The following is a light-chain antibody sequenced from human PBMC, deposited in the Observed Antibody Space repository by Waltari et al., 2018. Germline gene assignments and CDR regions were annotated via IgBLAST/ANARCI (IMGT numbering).Light chain of an antibody. CDR2: KAS. Sequence: DIQMTQSPSSLSASVGDRVTITCRASQTISNWLAWYQQKPGKAPKLLIYKASTLESGVPSRFSGSGSGTQFTLTISSLQPDDFATYYCQQFNSFPWTFGNGTKVEI. CDR3: QQFNSFPWT. V-gene: IGKV1-5*03. CDR1: QTISNW. J-gene: IGKJ1*01.